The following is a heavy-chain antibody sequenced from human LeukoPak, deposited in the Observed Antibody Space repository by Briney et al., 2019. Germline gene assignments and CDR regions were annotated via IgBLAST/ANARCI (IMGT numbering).Heavy chain of an antibody. CDR1: GFTFSSYG. V-gene: IGHV3-30*02. Sequence: GGSLRLSCAASGFTFSSYGMYWVRQAPGKGLEWVAFIRYDGSNKYYADSVKGRITISRDNSKNTLYLQMNSLRAEDTAVYYCAKSDVVVVAAMTGFDYWGQGTLVTVSS. CDR2: IRYDGSNK. J-gene: IGHJ4*02. D-gene: IGHD2-15*01. CDR3: AKSDVVVVAAMTGFDY.